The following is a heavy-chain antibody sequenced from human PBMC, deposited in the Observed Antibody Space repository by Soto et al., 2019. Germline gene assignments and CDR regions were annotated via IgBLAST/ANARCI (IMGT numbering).Heavy chain of an antibody. CDR2: INAGNGNT. Sequence: ASVKVSCKASGYTFTSYAMHWVRQAPGQRLEWMGWINAGNGNTKYSQKFQGRVTITRDTSASTAYMELSSLRSEDTAVYYCARVHGGYCSSTSCYLGGHFDYWGQGTLVTVSS. V-gene: IGHV1-3*01. D-gene: IGHD2-2*01. CDR1: GYTFTSYA. CDR3: ARVHGGYCSSTSCYLGGHFDY. J-gene: IGHJ4*02.